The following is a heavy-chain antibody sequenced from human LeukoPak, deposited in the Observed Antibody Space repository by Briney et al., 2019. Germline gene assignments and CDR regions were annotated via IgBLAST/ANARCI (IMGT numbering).Heavy chain of an antibody. Sequence: ASVKVSCKASGYSFTGYYMHWVRQAPGQGHEWMGWINPNSGGTSYAQKFQGRVTMTRDTSLSTAYMELSGLRSDDTAVYYCARDHFYGSGSPSFAYWGQGTLVTVSS. CDR2: INPNSGGT. V-gene: IGHV1-2*02. J-gene: IGHJ4*02. D-gene: IGHD3-10*01. CDR3: ARDHFYGSGSPSFAY. CDR1: GYSFTGYY.